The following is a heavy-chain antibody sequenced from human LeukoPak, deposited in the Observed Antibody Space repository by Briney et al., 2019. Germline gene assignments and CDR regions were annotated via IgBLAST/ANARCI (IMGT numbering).Heavy chain of an antibody. V-gene: IGHV1-69*04. D-gene: IGHD5-18*01. CDR2: IIPIFGIA. Sequence: SVKVSCTASGGTFSSYAISWVRQAPGQGLEWMGRIIPIFGIANYAQKFQGRVTITADKSTSTAYMELSSLRSEDTAVYYCARCSRGYSYGSFDHWGQGTLVTVSS. CDR3: ARCSRGYSYGSFDH. CDR1: GGTFSSYA. J-gene: IGHJ4*02.